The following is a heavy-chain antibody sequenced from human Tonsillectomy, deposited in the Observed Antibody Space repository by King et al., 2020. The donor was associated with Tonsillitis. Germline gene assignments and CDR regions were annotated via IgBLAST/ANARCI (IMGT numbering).Heavy chain of an antibody. Sequence: VQLVESGGGLVQPGGSLRLSCAASGFPFSSYAMSWVRQAPGKGLEWVSAISGSGGSTYYADSVKGRFTISRDNSRNTLYLHMNSLRADDTAVYYCAKGTWGYDFWGGYHFDYWGQGTLVTVSS. CDR2: ISGSGGST. CDR3: AKGTWGYDFWGGYHFDY. J-gene: IGHJ4*02. CDR1: GFPFSSYA. V-gene: IGHV3-23*04. D-gene: IGHD3-3*01.